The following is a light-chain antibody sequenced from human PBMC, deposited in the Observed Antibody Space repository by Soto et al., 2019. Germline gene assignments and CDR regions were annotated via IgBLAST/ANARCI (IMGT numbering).Light chain of an antibody. CDR3: QQAKTFPLT. J-gene: IGKJ4*01. CDR2: AAS. CDR1: QDITNW. V-gene: IGKV1D-12*01. Sequence: DIQMTQSPSSVSASVGDRVIITWRASQDITNWLAWYQQKPGKAPKVLIYAASSLESGVPSRFSGSGSGTEYTLTISSLQPEDFATYHCQQAKTFPLTFGGGTKVENK.